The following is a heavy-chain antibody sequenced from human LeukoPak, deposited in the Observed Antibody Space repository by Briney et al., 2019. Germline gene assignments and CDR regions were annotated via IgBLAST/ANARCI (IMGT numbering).Heavy chain of an antibody. CDR1: GFTFGDYG. Sequence: GRPLRLSCTGSGFTFGDYGMSWVRQASGKGLEWVGFIRSKAYGGTTEYAASVKGRFTISRDDSKSIAYLQMNSLKTEDTAVYYCSNSYCGGDCYSGGYFDYWGQGTLVTVSS. J-gene: IGHJ4*02. V-gene: IGHV3-49*04. CDR3: SNSYCGGDCYSGGYFDY. D-gene: IGHD2-21*02. CDR2: IRSKAYGGTT.